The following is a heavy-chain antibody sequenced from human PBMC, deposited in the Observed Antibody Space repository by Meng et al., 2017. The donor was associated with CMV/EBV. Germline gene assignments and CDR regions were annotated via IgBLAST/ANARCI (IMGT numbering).Heavy chain of an antibody. Sequence: GGSLRLSCAASGFTFSSYAMHWVRQAPGKGLEWVAVISYDASNKYYADSVKGRFTISRDNSKNTLYLQMNSLRAEDSALYYCAKDTFPDTSGLYRSEHFDHWGQGTLVTVSS. CDR1: GFTFSSYA. V-gene: IGHV3-30-3*01. D-gene: IGHD3-22*01. CDR3: AKDTFPDTSGLYRSEHFDH. CDR2: ISYDASNK. J-gene: IGHJ4*02.